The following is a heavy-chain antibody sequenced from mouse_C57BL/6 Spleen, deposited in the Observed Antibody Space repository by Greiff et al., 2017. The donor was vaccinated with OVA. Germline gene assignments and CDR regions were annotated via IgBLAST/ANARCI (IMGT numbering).Heavy chain of an antibody. Sequence: EVKLVESGGDLVKPGGSLKLSCAASGFTFSSYGMSWVRQTPDQRLEWVATISSGGSYTYYPDSVKGRFTISSDNAKNTLYLQMSSLKSEDTAMYYCARPFDYDGDYYAMDYWGQGTSVTVSS. V-gene: IGHV5-6*01. CDR3: ARPFDYDGDYYAMDY. J-gene: IGHJ4*01. CDR2: ISSGGSYT. D-gene: IGHD2-4*01. CDR1: GFTFSSYG.